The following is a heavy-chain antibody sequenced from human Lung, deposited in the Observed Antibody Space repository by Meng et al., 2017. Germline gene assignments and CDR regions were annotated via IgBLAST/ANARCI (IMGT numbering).Heavy chain of an antibody. V-gene: IGHV4-4*02. CDR2: IFHSGST. Sequence: QVPRQDAGPGLGKPSGTLSLTGAVSGGSITSSTWWSWVRQTPGKGLEWFGEIFHSGSTNYDPPLESRVTISVDKSKNQFSLKVYSVTAADTATYYCARFDISSSGRGDYWGQGILVTVSS. CDR1: GGSITSSTW. J-gene: IGHJ4*02. D-gene: IGHD1-26*01. CDR3: ARFDISSSGRGDY.